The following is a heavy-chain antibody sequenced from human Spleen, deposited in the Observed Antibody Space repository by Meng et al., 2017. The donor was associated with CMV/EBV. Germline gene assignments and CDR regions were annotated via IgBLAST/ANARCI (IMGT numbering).Heavy chain of an antibody. CDR1: GFTFSDYY. D-gene: IGHD4-17*01. J-gene: IGHJ2*01. Sequence: GGSLRLSCAASGFTFSDYYMSWIRQAPGKGLEWVSYISSSGRTIYYADSVKGRFTISRDNAENSLYLQMNSLRAEDTAVYYGATGRDGRANWYFDLWGRGTLVTVSS. V-gene: IGHV3-11*04. CDR2: ISSSGRTI. CDR3: ATGRDGRANWYFDL.